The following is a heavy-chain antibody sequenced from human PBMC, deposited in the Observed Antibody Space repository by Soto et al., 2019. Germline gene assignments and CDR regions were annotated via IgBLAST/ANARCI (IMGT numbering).Heavy chain of an antibody. CDR2: ISAYNGNT. D-gene: IGHD4-17*01. Sequence: GPSVKVSCKASGYTFTSYGISWLRQAPGQGLEWMGWISAYNGNTNYAQKLQGRVTMTTDTSTSTAYMELRSLRSDDTAVYYCAREGLIGESTVSDYWGQGTLVTVSS. V-gene: IGHV1-18*01. CDR1: GYTFTSYG. J-gene: IGHJ4*02. CDR3: AREGLIGESTVSDY.